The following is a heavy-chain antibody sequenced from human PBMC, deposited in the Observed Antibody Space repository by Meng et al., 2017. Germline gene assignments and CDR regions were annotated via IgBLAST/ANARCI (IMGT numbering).Heavy chain of an antibody. V-gene: IGHV4-59*01. Sequence: SETLSLTCTVSGGAISSYYWSWIRQPPGKGLEWIGYIDYSGSTNYNPSLKSRVTISLDTSKNQFSLKLSSVTASDTAVYYCAREGFSHAFDIWGQGTMVTVSS. CDR2: IDYSGST. CDR3: AREGFSHAFDI. CDR1: GGAISSYY. D-gene: IGHD3-10*01. J-gene: IGHJ3*02.